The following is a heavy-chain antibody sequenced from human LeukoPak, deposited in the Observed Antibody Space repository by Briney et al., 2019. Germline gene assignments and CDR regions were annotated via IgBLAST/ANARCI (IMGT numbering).Heavy chain of an antibody. Sequence: PGGSLRLSCAASGFTFSSYAMSWVRQAPGKGLEWVSAISGSGGSAYYADSVKGRFTISRDNSKNTLYLQMNSLRAEDTAVYYCARRDYDFWSGYYPYYYYYYYMDVWGKGTTVTVSS. CDR3: ARRDYDFWSGYYPYYYYYYYMDV. J-gene: IGHJ6*03. V-gene: IGHV3-23*01. CDR2: ISGSGGSA. D-gene: IGHD3-3*01. CDR1: GFTFSSYA.